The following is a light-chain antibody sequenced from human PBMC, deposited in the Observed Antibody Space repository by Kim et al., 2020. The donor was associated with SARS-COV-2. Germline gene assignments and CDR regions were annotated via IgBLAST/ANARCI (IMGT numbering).Light chain of an antibody. J-gene: IGLJ2*01. CDR2: YKSDSDR. CDR1: SVINVRPFN. CDR3: TVWNGSTWV. Sequence: LTCTLPSVINVRPFNLYWYQQKPGSPPRYLGRYKSDSDREQGSGGPSRFSESKDASDNAGILFISGLQSDDEADYYCTVWNGSTWVFGGGTQLTVL. V-gene: IGLV5-45*02.